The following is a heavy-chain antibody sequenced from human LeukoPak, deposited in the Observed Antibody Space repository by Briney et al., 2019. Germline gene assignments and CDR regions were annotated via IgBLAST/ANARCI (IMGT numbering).Heavy chain of an antibody. J-gene: IGHJ5*02. Sequence: SETLSLTCTVSGGSISSSSYYWGWIRQPPGKGLEWIGSIYYSGSTNYNPSLKSRVTISVDTSKNQFSLKLSSVTAADTAVYYCARVLLSNYDFWSGYSNWFDPWGQGTLVTVSS. CDR3: ARVLLSNYDFWSGYSNWFDP. D-gene: IGHD3-3*01. CDR1: GGSISSSSYY. V-gene: IGHV4-39*07. CDR2: IYYSGST.